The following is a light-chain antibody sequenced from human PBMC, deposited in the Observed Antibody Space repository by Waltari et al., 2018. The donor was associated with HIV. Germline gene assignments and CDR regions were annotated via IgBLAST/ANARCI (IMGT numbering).Light chain of an antibody. J-gene: IGLJ2*01. CDR2: HDT. V-gene: IGLV3-21*01. Sequence: SYVLTQSPSVSVAPGKTARNPCGGQNNGSKSGNWHQQQPRQAPVIVIHHDTDRPPGIPVRFSGSNSEDTATLTIRRVEAGDEADYYCQVWDTTTDQYVIFGGGTNLAV. CDR3: QVWDTTTDQYVI. CDR1: NNGSKS.